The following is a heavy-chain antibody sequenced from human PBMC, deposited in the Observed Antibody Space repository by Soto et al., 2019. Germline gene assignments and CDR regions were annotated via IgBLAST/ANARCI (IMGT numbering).Heavy chain of an antibody. D-gene: IGHD2-15*01. V-gene: IGHV1-69*08. CDR1: GGTFNSAT. CDR3: ARVPVLAANYGMEV. J-gene: IGHJ6*02. Sequence: VQLVQSGGEVRKPGSSVKVSCKASGGTFNSATFSWLRQAPGQGLEWMGRSIPTHAKEDYAQKFQGRLTITADKSTSTVTMELSSLRSEDTAVYYCARVPVLAANYGMEVWGQGTTVSVSS. CDR2: SIPTHAKE.